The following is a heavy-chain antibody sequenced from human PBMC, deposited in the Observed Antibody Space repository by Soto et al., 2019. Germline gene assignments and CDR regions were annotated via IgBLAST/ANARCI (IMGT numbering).Heavy chain of an antibody. D-gene: IGHD6-6*01. V-gene: IGHV3-23*01. J-gene: IGHJ4*02. CDR2: ISGSGGST. Sequence: AGGSLRLSCAASGFTFSSYAMSWVRQAPGKGLEWVSAISGSGGSTYYADSVKGRFTISRDNSKNTLYLQMNSLRAEDTAVYYCAKGHLAYSSSPPVGYWGQGTLVTVSS. CDR1: GFTFSSYA. CDR3: AKGHLAYSSSPPVGY.